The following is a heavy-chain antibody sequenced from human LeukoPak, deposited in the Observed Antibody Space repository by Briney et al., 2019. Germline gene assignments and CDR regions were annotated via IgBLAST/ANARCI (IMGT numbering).Heavy chain of an antibody. CDR2: IYHSGST. D-gene: IGHD4-17*01. V-gene: IGHV4-38-2*02. CDR1: GYSISSGYY. Sequence: SETLSLTCTVSGYSISSGYYWGWIRQPPGKGLEWIGSIYHSGSTYYNPSLKSRVTISVDTSKNQFSLKLSSVTAADTAVYYCARGAYGDPHWYFDLWGRGTLVTVSS. CDR3: ARGAYGDPHWYFDL. J-gene: IGHJ2*01.